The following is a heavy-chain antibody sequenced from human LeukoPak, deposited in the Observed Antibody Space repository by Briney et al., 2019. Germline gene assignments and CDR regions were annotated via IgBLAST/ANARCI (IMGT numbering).Heavy chain of an antibody. D-gene: IGHD3-10*01. CDR3: ARSDYYGSGSYSADY. CDR2: IYSGGST. CDR1: GFTVSSNY. V-gene: IGHV3-53*01. Sequence: GGSLRLSCAASGFTVSSNYMSWVRQAPGKGLGWVSVIYSGGSTYYADSVKGRFTISRDNSKNTLYLQMNSLRAEDTAVYYCARSDYYGSGSYSADYWGQGTLVTVSS. J-gene: IGHJ4*02.